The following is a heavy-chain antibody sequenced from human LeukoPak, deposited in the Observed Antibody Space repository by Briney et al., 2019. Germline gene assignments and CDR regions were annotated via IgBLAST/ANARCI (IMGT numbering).Heavy chain of an antibody. Sequence: GGSLRLSCAASGFSISDYSINWVRQAPGKGLEWVSSISSGSTYIYYADSVKGRFTISRDNAKNSLYLQMSSLRAEDTAVYFCARDAILTGYPKVPYFDSWGQGTLVTVSS. CDR1: GFSISDYS. CDR2: ISSGSTYI. D-gene: IGHD3-9*01. V-gene: IGHV3-21*01. CDR3: ARDAILTGYPKVPYFDS. J-gene: IGHJ4*02.